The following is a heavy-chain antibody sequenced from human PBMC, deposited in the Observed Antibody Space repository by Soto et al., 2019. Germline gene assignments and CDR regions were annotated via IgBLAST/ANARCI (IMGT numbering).Heavy chain of an antibody. CDR2: IYHSGST. CDR3: ATIAAAGNWFDP. V-gene: IGHV4-34*08. Sequence: LRLSNGASGFTFIGYCRYWILQPTGKGLEWIGEIYHSGSTNYNPSLKSRVTISVDKSKNQVSLKLSSVTAADTAVYYCATIAAAGNWFDPWGQGTRVTVSS. D-gene: IGHD6-13*01. J-gene: IGHJ5*02. CDR1: GFTFIGYC.